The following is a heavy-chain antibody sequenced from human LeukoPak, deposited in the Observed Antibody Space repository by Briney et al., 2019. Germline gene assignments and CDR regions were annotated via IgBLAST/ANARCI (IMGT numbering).Heavy chain of an antibody. Sequence: PSETLSLTCAVYGGSFRSYYWSWIRQSPGKGLEWIGEINESGGTNYNPSLKSRVTILVDAPKNQFSLKLSSVTAADTAVYYCASLNARYSSSSDYWGQGTLVTVSS. CDR2: INESGGT. CDR3: ASLNARYSSSSDY. CDR1: GGSFRSYY. J-gene: IGHJ4*02. D-gene: IGHD6-13*01. V-gene: IGHV4-34*01.